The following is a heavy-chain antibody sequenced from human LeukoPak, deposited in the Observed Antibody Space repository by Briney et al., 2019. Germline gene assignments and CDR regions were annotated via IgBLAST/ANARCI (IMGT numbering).Heavy chain of an antibody. J-gene: IGHJ4*02. V-gene: IGHV1-69*13. D-gene: IGHD4-17*01. CDR1: GGTFSSYA. CDR2: IIPIFGTA. Sequence: SVKVSCKASGGTFSSYAISWVRQAPGQGLEWMGGIIPIFGTANYARKFQGRVTITADESTSTAYMELSSLRSEDTAVYYCARDGDYAYYFDYWGQGTLVTVSS. CDR3: ARDGDYAYYFDY.